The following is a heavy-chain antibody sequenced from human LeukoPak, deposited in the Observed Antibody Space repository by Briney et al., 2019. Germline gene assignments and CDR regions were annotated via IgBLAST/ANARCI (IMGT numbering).Heavy chain of an antibody. CDR1: GFTFSSYA. CDR2: ISYDGSNK. J-gene: IGHJ4*02. V-gene: IGHV3-30*04. CDR3: ARSPLRITMVRGLLDY. D-gene: IGHD3-10*01. Sequence: GRSLRLSCAASGFTFSSYAMHWVRQAPGKGLEWVAVISYDGSNKYYADSVKGRFTISRDNSKNTLYLQMNSLRAADTAVYYCARSPLRITMVRGLLDYWGQGTLVTVSS.